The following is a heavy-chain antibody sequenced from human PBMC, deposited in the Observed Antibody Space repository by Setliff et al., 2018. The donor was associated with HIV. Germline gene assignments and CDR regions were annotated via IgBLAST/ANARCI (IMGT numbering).Heavy chain of an antibody. V-gene: IGHV4-4*02. D-gene: IGHD3-22*01. J-gene: IGHJ4*02. CDR3: ARGGGEYYYDSSGYSLFDS. CDR2: IYHIGST. CDR1: GDSITSSNW. Sequence: SETLSLTCAVSGDSITSSNWWSWVRQSPGKGLEWIGEIYHIGSTNYNPSLKSRVTISVDKSKNHFSLKLSSVTAADTAVYYCARGGGEYYYDSSGYSLFDSWGQGTLVTVS.